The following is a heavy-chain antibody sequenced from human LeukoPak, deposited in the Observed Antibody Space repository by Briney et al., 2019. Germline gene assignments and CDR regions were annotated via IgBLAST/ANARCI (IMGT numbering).Heavy chain of an antibody. CDR3: AKGVLRTGGDY. CDR1: GFIFSSYA. Sequence: GGSLRLSCAASGFIFSSYAMTWVRQAPGKGLEWVSSIIGSGSNTYYADSVKGRFTISRDNSKNTLYLQMNSLRAEDTAVYYCAKGVLRTGGDYWGQGTLVTVSS. D-gene: IGHD3-16*01. CDR2: IIGSGSNT. V-gene: IGHV3-23*01. J-gene: IGHJ4*02.